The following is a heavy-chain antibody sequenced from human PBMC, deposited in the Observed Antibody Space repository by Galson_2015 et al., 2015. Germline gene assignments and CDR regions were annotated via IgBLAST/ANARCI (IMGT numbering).Heavy chain of an antibody. CDR2: ISYDGSNK. CDR1: GFTFSSYA. V-gene: IGHV3-30-3*01. D-gene: IGHD3-3*01. J-gene: IGHJ4*02. CDR3: ASLLWFLEWLPHPDFDY. Sequence: SLRLSCAASGFTFSSYAMHWVRQAPGKGLEWVAVISYDGSNKYYADSVKGRFTISRDNSKNTLYLQMNSLRAEDTAVYYCASLLWFLEWLPHPDFDYWGQGTLVTVSS.